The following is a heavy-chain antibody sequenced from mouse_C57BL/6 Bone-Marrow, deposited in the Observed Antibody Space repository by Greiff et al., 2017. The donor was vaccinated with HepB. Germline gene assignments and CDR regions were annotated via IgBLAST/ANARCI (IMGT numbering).Heavy chain of an antibody. Sequence: EVQRVESGGGLVKPGGSLKLSCAASGFTFSDYGMHWVRHAPEKGLEWVAYISSGSSTIYYADTVKGRFTISRDNAKNTLFLQMTSLRSEDTAMYYCARRLRRGAMDYWGQGTSVTVSS. D-gene: IGHD2-4*01. CDR3: ARRLRRGAMDY. V-gene: IGHV5-17*01. CDR2: ISSGSSTI. CDR1: GFTFSDYG. J-gene: IGHJ4*01.